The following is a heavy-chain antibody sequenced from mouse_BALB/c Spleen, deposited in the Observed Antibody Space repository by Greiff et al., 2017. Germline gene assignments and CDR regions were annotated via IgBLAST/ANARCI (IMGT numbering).Heavy chain of an antibody. Sequence: EVMLVESGGGLVQPGGSRKLSCAASGFTFSSFGMHWVRQAPEKGLEWVAYISSGSSTIYYADTVKGRFTISRDNPKNTLFLQMTSLRSEDTAMYYCARLGPYRYDVGFAYWGQGTLVTVSA. CDR2: ISSGSSTI. V-gene: IGHV5-17*02. CDR1: GFTFSSFG. J-gene: IGHJ3*01. CDR3: ARLGPYRYDVGFAY. D-gene: IGHD2-14*01.